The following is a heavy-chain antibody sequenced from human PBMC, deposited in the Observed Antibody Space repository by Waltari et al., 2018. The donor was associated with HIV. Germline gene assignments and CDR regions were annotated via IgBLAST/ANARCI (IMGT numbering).Heavy chain of an antibody. CDR2: ISYDGSNK. D-gene: IGHD2-15*01. CDR3: AAYRIVVVAAAMDY. Sequence: QVQLVESGGGVVQPGRSLRLSCAVSGLTSRTYAMHWVRQDPGKELEWVAVISYDGSNKFYADSVKGRFTISRDSLKDTLYLQMDSLRVEDTAVYYCAAYRIVVVAAAMDYWGQGTLVTVSS. V-gene: IGHV3-30*03. J-gene: IGHJ4*02. CDR1: GLTSRTYA.